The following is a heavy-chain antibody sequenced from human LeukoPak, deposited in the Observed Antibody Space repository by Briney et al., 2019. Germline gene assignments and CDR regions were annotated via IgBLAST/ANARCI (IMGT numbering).Heavy chain of an antibody. J-gene: IGHJ6*02. CDR3: ARGGSNQSKYTPPGMDV. CDR2: IDHSGST. V-gene: IGHV4-30-2*01. Sequence: PSETLSLTCAVSGGSISSGGYSWSWIRQPPGKGLEWIGYIDHSGSTYYNPSLKSRVTISVDRSKNQFSLKLSSVTAADTAVYYCARGGSNQSKYTPPGMDVWGQGTTVTVSS. CDR1: GGSISSGGYS. D-gene: IGHD1-14*01.